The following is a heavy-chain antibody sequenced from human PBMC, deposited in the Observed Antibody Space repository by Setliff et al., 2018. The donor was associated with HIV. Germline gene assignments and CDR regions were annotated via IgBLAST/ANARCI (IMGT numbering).Heavy chain of an antibody. CDR2: IFYSGRS. CDR3: ARGRMATVLIRNWIDP. D-gene: IGHD4-4*01. V-gene: IGHV4-38-2*01. Sequence: SETLSLTCAVSGYSISSGYYWGGIRQPPGKGLEWIGSIFYSGRSMYNPSLRSRVTISIDTSKNQFSLKLSSVTAAETAMYYWARGRMATVLIRNWIDPWGQGSLVTVSS. J-gene: IGHJ5*02. CDR1: GYSISSGYY.